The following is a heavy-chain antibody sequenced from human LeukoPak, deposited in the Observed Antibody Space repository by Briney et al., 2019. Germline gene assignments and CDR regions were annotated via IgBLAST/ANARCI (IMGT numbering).Heavy chain of an antibody. J-gene: IGHJ5*02. Sequence: SVKVSCKASGGTFSSYAISWVRQAPGQGLEWMGGIIPIFGTANYAQKFQGRVTITADESTSTAYMELSSLRSEDTAVYYYSRGSAMVTTYRGGNWFDPWGQGTLVTVSS. CDR3: SRGSAMVTTYRGGNWFDP. D-gene: IGHD5-18*01. CDR1: GGTFSSYA. V-gene: IGHV1-69*13. CDR2: IIPIFGTA.